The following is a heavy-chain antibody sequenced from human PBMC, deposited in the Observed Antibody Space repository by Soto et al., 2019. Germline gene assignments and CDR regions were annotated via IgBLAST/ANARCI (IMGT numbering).Heavy chain of an antibody. CDR2: IYYSGST. CDR1: GGSISSYY. J-gene: IGHJ5*02. CDR3: ARDSRRNYYSSSWYWFDP. Sequence: SETLSLTCTVSGGSISSYYWSWIRQPPGKGLEWIGYIYYSGSTNYNPSLKSRVTISVDTSKNQFSLKLSSVTAADTAVYYCARDSRRNYYSSSWYWFDPWGQGTLVTVSS. V-gene: IGHV4-59*01. D-gene: IGHD6-13*01.